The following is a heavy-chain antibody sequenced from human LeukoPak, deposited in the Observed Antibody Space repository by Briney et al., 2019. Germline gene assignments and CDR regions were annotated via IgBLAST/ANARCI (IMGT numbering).Heavy chain of an antibody. CDR3: ASQMGQGYDILTGYYPDAFDI. Sequence: GESLNISGKASGSRFTSYWIGWVRQMPGKGREGLRIIYPGDSDTRYTTSFQGQVTISADTSISTAYLQWSSLKASDTAMYYCASQMGQGYDILTGYYPDAFDIWGQGTMVTVSS. CDR1: GSRFTSYW. D-gene: IGHD3-9*01. V-gene: IGHV5-51*01. CDR2: IYPGDSDT. J-gene: IGHJ3*02.